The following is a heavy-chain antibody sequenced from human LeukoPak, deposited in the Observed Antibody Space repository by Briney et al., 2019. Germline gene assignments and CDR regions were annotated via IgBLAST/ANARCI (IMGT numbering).Heavy chain of an antibody. CDR2: INPNSGGT. D-gene: IGHD1-26*01. Sequence: ASVKVSCKASGYTFTGYYMHWERQAPGQGLEWMGWINPNSGGTNYAQKFQGRVTMTRDTSISTAYMELSRLRSDDTAVYYCAIYARGSYGSFNYWGQGTLVTVSS. V-gene: IGHV1-2*02. CDR3: AIYARGSYGSFNY. J-gene: IGHJ4*02. CDR1: GYTFTGYY.